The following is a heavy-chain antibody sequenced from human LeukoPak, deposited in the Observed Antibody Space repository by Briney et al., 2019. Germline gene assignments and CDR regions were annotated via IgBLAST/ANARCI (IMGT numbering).Heavy chain of an antibody. CDR2: IIPIFGTA. D-gene: IGHD3-16*01. CDR3: ARDSRSEVMITFGGVPEYYFDY. J-gene: IGHJ4*02. V-gene: IGHV1-69*01. CDR1: GGTFIIYA. Sequence: GASVSVSFAASGGTFIIYAISGVRQAPGQGLGWMGGIIPIFGTANYTQKFQGRVTITADESTSTAYMELSSLRSEDTAVYYCARDSRSEVMITFGGVPEYYFDYWGQGTLVTVSS.